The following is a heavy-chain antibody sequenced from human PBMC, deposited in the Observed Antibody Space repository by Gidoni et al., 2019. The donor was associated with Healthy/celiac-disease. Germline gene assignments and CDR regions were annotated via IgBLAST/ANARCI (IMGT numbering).Heavy chain of an antibody. D-gene: IGHD3-10*01. J-gene: IGHJ5*02. CDR2: INPSGGST. V-gene: IGHV1-46*03. Sequence: QVQLVQSGAAVKKPGASVQVSCKASGYTFTSYYMHWVRQAPGQGLEWMGIINPSGGSTSYAQKFQGRVTMTRDTSTSTVYMELSSLRSEDTAVYYCARGGVTMVRGVNNWFDPWGQGTLVTVSS. CDR1: GYTFTSYY. CDR3: ARGGVTMVRGVNNWFDP.